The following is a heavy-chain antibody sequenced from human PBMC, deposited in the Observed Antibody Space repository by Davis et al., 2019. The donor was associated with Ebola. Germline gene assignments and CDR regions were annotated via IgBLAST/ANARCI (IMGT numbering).Heavy chain of an antibody. CDR3: ATGSGHYGSGSYDY. D-gene: IGHD3-10*01. CDR1: GGTFSSYA. CDR2: IIPIFGTA. Sequence: SVKVSCKASGGTFSSYAISWVRQAPGQGLEWMGGIIPIFGTANYAQKFQGRVTITADGSTSTAFMDLSSLRFEDTAVYYCATGSGHYGSGSYDYWGQGTLVTVSS. J-gene: IGHJ4*02. V-gene: IGHV1-69*13.